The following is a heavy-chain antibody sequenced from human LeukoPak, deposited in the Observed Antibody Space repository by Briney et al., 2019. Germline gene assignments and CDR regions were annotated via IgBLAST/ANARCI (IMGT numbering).Heavy chain of an antibody. D-gene: IGHD4-11*01. Sequence: ASVKVSCKASGYTFTSYGISWVRQAPGQGLEWMGWISAYDGNTIYAQNLQGRVTMTTDTSTSTVYMELRSLTSDDTALYYCARWGPMTTELTHWGQGTLVTVSS. CDR2: ISAYDGNT. CDR3: ARWGPMTTELTH. V-gene: IGHV1-18*01. J-gene: IGHJ4*02. CDR1: GYTFTSYG.